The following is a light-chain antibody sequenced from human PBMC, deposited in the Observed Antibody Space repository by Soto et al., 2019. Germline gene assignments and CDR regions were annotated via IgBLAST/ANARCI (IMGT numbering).Light chain of an antibody. CDR3: SSYTTSNTRQIV. J-gene: IGLJ1*01. CDR1: SSDVGGYNY. Sequence: QSALTRPASVSGSPGQSITISCTGTSSDVGGYNYVSWYQHHPGKAHKLMIFDVSNRPSGVSNRFSGSKTGNTASLTISGLQPEDEADYYCSSYTTSNTRQIVFGTGTKVTVL. V-gene: IGLV2-14*03. CDR2: DVS.